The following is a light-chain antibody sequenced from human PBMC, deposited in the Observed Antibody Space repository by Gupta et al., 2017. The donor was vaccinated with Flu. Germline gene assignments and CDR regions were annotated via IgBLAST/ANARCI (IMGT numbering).Light chain of an antibody. V-gene: IGLV2-14*01. J-gene: IGLJ1*01. CDR2: EVG. CDR1: SSDIGVYNE. CDR3: TSYAGTNALDV. Sequence: ISNSASGSSSDIGVYNEDSWYQHHPDKHPKLMIYEVGSRPSGVTDRFSGSKSGNTAALTISGLQGEDEAEYYCTSYAGTNALDVFGSGTTVIVL.